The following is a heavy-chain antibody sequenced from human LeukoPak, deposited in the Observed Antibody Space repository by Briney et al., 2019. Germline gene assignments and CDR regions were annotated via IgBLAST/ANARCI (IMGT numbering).Heavy chain of an antibody. J-gene: IGHJ4*02. CDR3: AKVMNMIVVASIDS. V-gene: IGHV3-23*01. CDR2: VDGSGGNT. CDR1: RFTFSTYA. D-gene: IGHD3-22*01. Sequence: GGSLRLSCAASRFTFSTYAMNWVRQAPGKGLEWVSTVDGSGGNTYYADSVKGRFSISRDNSKNTLYLHMDSLRAEDTAVYYCAKVMNMIVVASIDSWGQGILVTVSS.